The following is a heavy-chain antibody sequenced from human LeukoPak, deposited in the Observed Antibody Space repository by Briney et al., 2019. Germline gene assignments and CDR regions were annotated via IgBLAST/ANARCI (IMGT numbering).Heavy chain of an antibody. J-gene: IGHJ4*02. CDR3: AKGSAAAGTDYFDY. V-gene: IGHV3-9*01. CDR2: ISWNSGSI. D-gene: IGHD6-13*01. Sequence: GGSLRLSCAASGFTFSSYSMNWVRQAPGKGLEWVSGISWNSGSIGYADSVKGRFTISRDNAKNSLYLQMNSLRAEDTALYYCAKGSAAAGTDYFDYWGQGTLVTVSS. CDR1: GFTFSSYS.